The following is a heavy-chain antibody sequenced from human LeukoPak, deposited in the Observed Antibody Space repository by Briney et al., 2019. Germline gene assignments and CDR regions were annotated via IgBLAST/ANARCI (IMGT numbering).Heavy chain of an antibody. J-gene: IGHJ3*02. CDR2: IHYSGSN. CDR3: ARGGLDSNGYWTAFDI. CDR1: GGSISTYY. D-gene: IGHD3-22*01. Sequence: PSETLSLTCAVSGGSISTYYWSWIRQPPGKGLEWTGYIHYSGSNNYNPSLKSRIPILVDPSKDQFSLRLSSVAAADTAVYYCARGGLDSNGYWTAFDIWGQGTMVTVSS. V-gene: IGHV4-59*01.